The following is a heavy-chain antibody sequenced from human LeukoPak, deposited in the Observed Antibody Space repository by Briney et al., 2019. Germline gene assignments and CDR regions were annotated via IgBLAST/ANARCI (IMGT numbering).Heavy chain of an antibody. V-gene: IGHV3-23*01. CDR1: GFTFSSYA. D-gene: IGHD6-19*01. CDR2: ISGSGGST. Sequence: PGGSLRLSCAASGFTFSSYAMHWVRQAPGKGLEWVSAISGSGGSTYYADSVKGRFTISRDNSKNTLYLQMNSLRTEDTAVYYCARRRVPGTATDAFDIWGQGTMVTVSS. CDR3: ARRRVPGTATDAFDI. J-gene: IGHJ3*02.